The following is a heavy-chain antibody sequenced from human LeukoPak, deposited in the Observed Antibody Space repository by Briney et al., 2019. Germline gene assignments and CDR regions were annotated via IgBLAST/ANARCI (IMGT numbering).Heavy chain of an antibody. D-gene: IGHD3-10*01. CDR1: GGSISSYY. Sequence: PSETLSLTCTVSGGSISSYYWSWIRQPPGKGLQWIGYIYYSGSTNYNPSLKSRVTISVDTSKNQFSLKLSSVTAADTAVYYCARLRYYYGSGSYHKAFDYWGQGTLVTVSS. CDR3: ARLRYYYGSGSYHKAFDY. V-gene: IGHV4-59*12. CDR2: IYYSGST. J-gene: IGHJ4*02.